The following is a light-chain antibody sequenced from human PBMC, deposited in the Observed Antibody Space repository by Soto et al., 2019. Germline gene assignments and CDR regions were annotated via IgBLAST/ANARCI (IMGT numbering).Light chain of an antibody. J-gene: IGKJ2*01. CDR3: QQGYNIPRT. CDR1: QSISTY. Sequence: DIQMTQSPSSLSASVGDRVSITCRASQSISTYVNWYQQKPGTAPNLLIYRASTLESGVPSRFSGSGSGTDFTLTISSLQPEDFATYYCQQGYNIPRTFGQGTNLEIK. V-gene: IGKV1-39*01. CDR2: RAS.